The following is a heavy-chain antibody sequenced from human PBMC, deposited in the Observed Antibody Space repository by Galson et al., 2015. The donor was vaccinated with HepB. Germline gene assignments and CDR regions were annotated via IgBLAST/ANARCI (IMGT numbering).Heavy chain of an antibody. Sequence: SVKVSCKASGYNFINYAIHWVRQAPGQRLEWMGWINAGNGNTKYSQKFQGRVTITRDTSASTAYMELSSLRSEDTAVYYCARDRGSYSHPNYYFDYRGQGTLVTVSS. CDR1: GYNFINYA. J-gene: IGHJ4*02. CDR3: ARDRGSYSHPNYYFDY. D-gene: IGHD1-26*01. CDR2: INAGNGNT. V-gene: IGHV1-3*01.